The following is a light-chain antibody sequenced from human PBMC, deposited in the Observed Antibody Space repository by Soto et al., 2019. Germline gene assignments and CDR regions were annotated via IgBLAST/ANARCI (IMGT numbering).Light chain of an antibody. V-gene: IGLV2-14*03. CDR3: SSYTSGSTRVV. J-gene: IGLJ2*01. CDR1: GSDVGGYNY. Sequence: QSVLTQPASVSGCPGQSITISCTGTGSDVGGYNYVSWYQQHPGKAPKVMIYDVSKRPSGISNRFSGSKSGNTASLTISGLQIEDEADYYCSSYTSGSTRVVFGGGTKVTVL. CDR2: DVS.